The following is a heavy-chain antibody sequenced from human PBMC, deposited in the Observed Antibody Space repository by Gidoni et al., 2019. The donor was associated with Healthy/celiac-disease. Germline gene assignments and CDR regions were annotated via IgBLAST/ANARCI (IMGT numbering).Heavy chain of an antibody. CDR1: VGHISSGDYY. CDR3: ARHAVDIVALAYFDP. V-gene: IGHV4-30-4*01. J-gene: IGHJ5*02. Sequence: VKPSQTLSLTCTVSVGHISSGDYYWRWIRQPPGKGLEWIGYIYYSGSTYYNPSLKSRVTISVDTSKNQFALKLSSVTAADTAVYYCARHAVDIVALAYFDPWGQGTLVTVSS. CDR2: IYYSGST. D-gene: IGHD5-12*01.